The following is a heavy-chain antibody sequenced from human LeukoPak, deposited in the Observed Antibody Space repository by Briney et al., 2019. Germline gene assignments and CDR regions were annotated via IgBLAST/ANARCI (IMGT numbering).Heavy chain of an antibody. Sequence: PSETLSLTCAVYGVSFSGYYWSWIRQPPGKGLEWIGEINHSGSTNYNPSLKSRVTISVDTSKNQFSLKLSSVTAADTAVYYCARGRGGITGTTGYWGQGTLVTVSS. CDR3: ARGRGGITGTTGY. J-gene: IGHJ4*02. CDR1: GVSFSGYY. V-gene: IGHV4-34*01. CDR2: INHSGST. D-gene: IGHD1-7*01.